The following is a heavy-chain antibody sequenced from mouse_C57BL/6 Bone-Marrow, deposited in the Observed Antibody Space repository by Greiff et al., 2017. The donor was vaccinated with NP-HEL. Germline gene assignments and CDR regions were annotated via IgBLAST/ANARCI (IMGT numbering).Heavy chain of an antibody. CDR2: IYPGDGDT. D-gene: IGHD2-4*01. CDR3: AALDDYDGDYFDY. V-gene: IGHV1-82*01. CDR1: GYAFSSSW. Sequence: QVQLQQSGPELVKPGASVKISCKASGYAFSSSWMNWVKQRPGKGLEWIGRIYPGDGDTNYNGKFKGKATLTADKSSSTAYMQLSSLTSEDSAVYFCAALDDYDGDYFDYWGQGTTLTVSS. J-gene: IGHJ2*01.